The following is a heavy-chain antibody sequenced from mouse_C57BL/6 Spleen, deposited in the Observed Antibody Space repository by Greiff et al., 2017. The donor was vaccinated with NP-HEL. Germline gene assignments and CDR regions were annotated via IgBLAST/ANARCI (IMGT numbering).Heavy chain of an antibody. CDR1: GYAFSSSW. V-gene: IGHV1-82*01. CDR2: IYPGDGDT. D-gene: IGHD2-4*01. CDR3: ARLIYYDYDEVYAMDY. J-gene: IGHJ4*01. Sequence: QVQLQQSGPELVKPGASVKISCKASGYAFSSSWMNWVKQRPGKGLEWIGRIYPGDGDTNYNGKFKGKATLTADKSSSTAYMQLSSLTSEDSAVYFCARLIYYDYDEVYAMDYWGQGTSVTVSS.